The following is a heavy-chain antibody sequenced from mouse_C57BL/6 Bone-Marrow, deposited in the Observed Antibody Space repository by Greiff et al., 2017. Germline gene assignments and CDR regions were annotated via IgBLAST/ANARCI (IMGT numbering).Heavy chain of an antibody. Sequence: EVQLQQSGPGLVKPSPTVFLTCTVTGISITTGSYRWSWIRPFPGNKLVWKGYIYYSGTITYNPSLTSRTSITRDTPKNQFFLEMNSVTAEDTATYCCAREGWYLDYWGQGTTLTVSS. CDR3: AREGWYLDY. J-gene: IGHJ2*01. CDR1: GISITTGSYR. CDR2: IYYSGTI. V-gene: IGHV3-5*01. D-gene: IGHD2-3*01.